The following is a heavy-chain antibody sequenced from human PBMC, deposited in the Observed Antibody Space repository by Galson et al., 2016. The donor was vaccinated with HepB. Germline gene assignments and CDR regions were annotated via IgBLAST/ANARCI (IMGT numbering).Heavy chain of an antibody. CDR3: AKKGCNGGSCYYHYYFGMDV. CDR1: GFTFSNYA. CDR2: IWYDGSDK. J-gene: IGHJ6*02. Sequence: SLRLSCAASGFTFSNYAMYWVRQAPGKGLEWVALIWYDGSDKYYADSVKGRFTISRDDSKNTLYLQMNSLRAEDTALYYCAKKGCNGGSCYYHYYFGMDVWGRGTTVAVSS. D-gene: IGHD2-15*01. V-gene: IGHV3-33*06.